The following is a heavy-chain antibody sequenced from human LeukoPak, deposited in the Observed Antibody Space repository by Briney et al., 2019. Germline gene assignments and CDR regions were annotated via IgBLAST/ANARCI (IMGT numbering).Heavy chain of an antibody. CDR2: ISPDGTQK. J-gene: IGHJ6*02. D-gene: IGHD5-24*01. Sequence: GGSLRLSCAASGFTFNNYGMHWVRQAPGKGLEWVAVISPDGTQKYYADSVKGRVTISRDDFKKTVYLQMNSLRGEDTAVYYCAKSLGGYNTGDYYYYGMDVWGQGTTVSVSS. CDR1: GFTFNNYG. CDR3: AKSLGGYNTGDYYYYGMDV. V-gene: IGHV3-30*18.